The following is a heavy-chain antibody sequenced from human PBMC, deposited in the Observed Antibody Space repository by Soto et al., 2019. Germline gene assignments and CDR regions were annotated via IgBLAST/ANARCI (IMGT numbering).Heavy chain of an antibody. V-gene: IGHV4-59*08. D-gene: IGHD6-13*01. CDR1: GGTISSYY. CDR3: ARHPSASGDAFDI. CDR2: IYYSGST. J-gene: IGHJ3*02. Sequence: SETHSLTSTVSGGTISSYYWSWIRQPPGKGLEWIGYIYYSGSTNYNPSLKSRVTISVDTSENQVSLELRSVTAADTALYYCARHPSASGDAFDIWGRGTMVTVSS.